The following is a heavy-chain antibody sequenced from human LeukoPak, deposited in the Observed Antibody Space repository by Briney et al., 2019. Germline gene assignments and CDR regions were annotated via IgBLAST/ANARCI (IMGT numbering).Heavy chain of an antibody. CDR1: GGSISGYY. J-gene: IGHJ6*03. D-gene: IGHD2-2*01. CDR3: ARESPASTSRLMDV. Sequence: SETLSLTCTVSGGSISGYYWTYIRQPAGKGLEWIGRIYTSESTNYSPSLKSRVTMSVDMSKNQFSLKLSSVTAADTAVYYCARESPASTSRLMDVWGKGTTVTVSS. V-gene: IGHV4-4*07. CDR2: IYTSEST.